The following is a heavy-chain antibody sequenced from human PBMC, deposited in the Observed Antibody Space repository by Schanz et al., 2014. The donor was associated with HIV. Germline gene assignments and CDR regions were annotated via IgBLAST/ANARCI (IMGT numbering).Heavy chain of an antibody. J-gene: IGHJ1*01. D-gene: IGHD6-13*01. Sequence: EEQMLESGGGLVQPGGSLRLSCAASGFTFSSYAMSWVRQAPGKGLEWVSGISGGGGSTYYTDSVKGRFTISRDNSKNTLYLQMNSLRAEDTAVYYCAKDTTAAGRGYFQHWGQGTLVTVSS. CDR1: GFTFSSYA. CDR3: AKDTTAAGRGYFQH. CDR2: ISGGGGST. V-gene: IGHV3-23*01.